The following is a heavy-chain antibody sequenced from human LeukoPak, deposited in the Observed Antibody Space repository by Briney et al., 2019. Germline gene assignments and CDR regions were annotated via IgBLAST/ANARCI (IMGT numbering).Heavy chain of an antibody. CDR2: ISYDGSNK. J-gene: IGHJ4*02. Sequence: GGSPRLSCAASGFTFSSYAMHWVRQVPGKGLEWVAVISYDGSNKYYADSVKGRFTISRDNSKNTLYLQMNSLRAEDTAVYYCARDLVYWGQGTLVTVSS. CDR1: GFTFSSYA. CDR3: ARDLVY. V-gene: IGHV3-30-3*01.